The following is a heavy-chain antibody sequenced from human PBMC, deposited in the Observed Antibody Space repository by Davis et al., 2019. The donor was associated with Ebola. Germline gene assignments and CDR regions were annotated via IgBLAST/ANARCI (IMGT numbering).Heavy chain of an antibody. CDR1: GGSISSYY. CDR2: IYYSGIT. D-gene: IGHD3-10*01. J-gene: IGHJ3*02. V-gene: IGHV4-59*01. CDR3: ARERGYAFDI. Sequence: MPGGSLRPSCTVPGGSISSYYWSWIRQPPGKGLEWIGYIYYSGITNYNPSLKSRVTISVDTSKNQFSLKLSSVTAADTAVYYCARERGYAFDIWGQGTMVTVSS.